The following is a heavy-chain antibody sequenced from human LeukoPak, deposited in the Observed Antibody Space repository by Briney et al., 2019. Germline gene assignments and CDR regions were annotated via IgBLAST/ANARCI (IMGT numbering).Heavy chain of an antibody. CDR2: IYYSGST. V-gene: IGHV4-39*07. CDR1: GGSISSSSYY. Sequence: PSETLSLTCTVSGGSISSSSYYWGWIRQPPGKGLEWIGSIYYSGSTYYNPSLKSRVTISVDTSKNQFSLKLSSVTAADTAVYYCARDPRPSWDIVVVPAWGQGTLVTVSS. J-gene: IGHJ5*02. D-gene: IGHD2-2*01. CDR3: ARDPRPSWDIVVVPA.